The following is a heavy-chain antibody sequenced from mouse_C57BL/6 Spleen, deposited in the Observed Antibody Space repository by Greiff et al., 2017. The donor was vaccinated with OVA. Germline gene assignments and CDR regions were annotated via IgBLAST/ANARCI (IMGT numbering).Heavy chain of an antibody. Sequence: VQLQQPGAELVRPGSSVKLSCKASGYTFTSYWMHWVKQRPIQGLEWIGNIDPSDSETHYTKKFKDKATMTVDKSSSTAYMQLSSLTSEDSAVYNCAKQWGCYLRHYGYFDDWGKGTTVTVSS. CDR3: AKQWGCYLRHYGYFDD. D-gene: IGHD3-2*02. CDR2: IDPSDSET. J-gene: IGHJ1*03. CDR1: GYTFTSYW. V-gene: IGHV1-52*01.